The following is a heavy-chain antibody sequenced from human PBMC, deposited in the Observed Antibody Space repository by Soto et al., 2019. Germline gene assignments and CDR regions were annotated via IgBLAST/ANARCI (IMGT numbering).Heavy chain of an antibody. CDR1: GFTFSSYA. CDR3: ARDSQEYRDSSSPPDY. D-gene: IGHD6-6*01. J-gene: IGHJ4*02. V-gene: IGHV3-30-3*01. Sequence: QVQLVESGGGVVQPGRSLRLSCAASGFTFSSYAMHWVRQAPGKGLEWVAVISYDGSNKYYADSVKGRLTISRDNSKNTLYLQMNSLRAEDTAVYYCARDSQEYRDSSSPPDYWGQGTLVTVSS. CDR2: ISYDGSNK.